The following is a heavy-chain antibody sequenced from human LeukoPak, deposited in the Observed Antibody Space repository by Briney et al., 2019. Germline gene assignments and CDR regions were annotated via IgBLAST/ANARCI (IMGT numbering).Heavy chain of an antibody. D-gene: IGHD3-22*01. CDR3: ARTLTTSVRPPPTFDY. CDR2: TYYSGST. J-gene: IGHJ4*02. CDR1: GGSISSSSYY. Sequence: SETLSLTCTVSGGSISSSSYYWGWIRQPPGKGLEWIGSTYYSGSTYYNPSLKSRVTISVDTSKNQFSLKLSSVTAADTAVYYCARTLTTSVRPPPTFDYWGQGTLVTVSS. V-gene: IGHV4-39*01.